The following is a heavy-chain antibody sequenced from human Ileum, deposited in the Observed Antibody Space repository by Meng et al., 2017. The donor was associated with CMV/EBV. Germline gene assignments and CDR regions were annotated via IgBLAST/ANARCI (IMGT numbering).Heavy chain of an antibody. CDR1: GGTFSSYA. CDR3: ARDIAVVPYYYYGMDV. D-gene: IGHD6-19*01. CDR2: ISAYNGNT. V-gene: IGHV1-18*01. J-gene: IGHJ6*02. Sequence: ASVKVSCKASGGTFSSYAISWVRQAPGQGLEWMGWISAYNGNTNYAQKLQGRVTMTTDTSTSTAYMELRSLRSDDTAVYYCARDIAVVPYYYYGMDVWGQGTTVTVSS.